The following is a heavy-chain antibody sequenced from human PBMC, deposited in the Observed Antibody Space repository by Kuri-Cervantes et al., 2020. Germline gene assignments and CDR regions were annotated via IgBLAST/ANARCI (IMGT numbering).Heavy chain of an antibody. V-gene: IGHV4-61*01. Sequence: SETLSLTCTVSGGSVSSGSYYWSWIRQPPGKGLEWIGYIYYSGSTNYNPSLKSRVTISVDTSKNQFSLKLSSVTAADTAAYYCARGDYDFWSGYPSGAFDIWGQGTMVTVSS. CDR1: GGSVSSGSYY. J-gene: IGHJ3*02. D-gene: IGHD3-3*01. CDR3: ARGDYDFWSGYPSGAFDI. CDR2: IYYSGST.